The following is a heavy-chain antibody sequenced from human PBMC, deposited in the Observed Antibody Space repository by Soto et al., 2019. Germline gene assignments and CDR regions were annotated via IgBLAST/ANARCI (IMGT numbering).Heavy chain of an antibody. D-gene: IGHD3-22*01. CDR2: IYYSGST. CDR1: GGSVSSGSYY. CDR3: ARERWVGYDSSGYNDY. J-gene: IGHJ4*02. V-gene: IGHV4-61*01. Sequence: TSETLSLTCTVSGGSVSSGSYYWSWIRQPPGKGLEWIGYIYYSGSTNYNPSLKSRVTISVDTSKNQFSLKLSSVTAADTAVYYCARERWVGYDSSGYNDYWGQGTLVTVSS.